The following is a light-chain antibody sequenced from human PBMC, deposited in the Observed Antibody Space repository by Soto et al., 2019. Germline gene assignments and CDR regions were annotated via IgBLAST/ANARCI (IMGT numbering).Light chain of an antibody. CDR2: GNT. CDR3: LSFDSSLSVV. Sequence: QSVLTQPPSVSEAPGQRVTISCTGSSSNIGAGYDAHWYQQLPGRAPKLLIYGNTNRPSGVPDRFSGSKSGTSASLAITGLQAEDEADYYCLSFDSSLSVVFGGGTKLTVL. V-gene: IGLV1-40*01. J-gene: IGLJ2*01. CDR1: SSNIGAGYD.